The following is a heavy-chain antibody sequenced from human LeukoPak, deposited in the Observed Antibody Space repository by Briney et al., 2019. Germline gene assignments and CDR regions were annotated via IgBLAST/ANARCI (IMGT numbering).Heavy chain of an antibody. CDR2: ISWNSGSI. Sequence: PGGSLRLSCAASGFTFDDYAMHWVRQAPGKGLEWVSGISWNSGSIGYADSVKGRFTISGDNAKNSLYLQMNSLRAEDTALYYCAKDMTAATTHNFDYWGQGTLVTVPS. CDR3: AKDMTAATTHNFDY. V-gene: IGHV3-9*01. CDR1: GFTFDDYA. D-gene: IGHD2-15*01. J-gene: IGHJ4*02.